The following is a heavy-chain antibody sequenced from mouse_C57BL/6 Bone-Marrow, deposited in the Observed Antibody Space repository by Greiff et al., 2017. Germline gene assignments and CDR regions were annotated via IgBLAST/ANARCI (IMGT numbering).Heavy chain of an antibody. CDR2: IYPRSGNT. Sequence: QVQLQQSGAELARPGASVKLSCKASGYTFTSSGISWVKQRTGQGLAWIGEIYPRSGNTYYNEKFKGKATLTADTSSSTAYMELRSLTSEDSAVYFCARGWGYFDYWGQGTTLTVAS. V-gene: IGHV1-81*01. CDR3: ARGWGYFDY. J-gene: IGHJ2*01. CDR1: GYTFTSSG. D-gene: IGHD1-1*02.